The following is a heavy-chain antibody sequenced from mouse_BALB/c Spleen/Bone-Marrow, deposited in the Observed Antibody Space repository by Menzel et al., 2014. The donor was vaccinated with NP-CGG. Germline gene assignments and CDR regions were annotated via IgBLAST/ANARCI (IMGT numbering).Heavy chain of an antibody. CDR3: ARVYGWYFDV. J-gene: IGHJ1*01. Sequence: EVQGVESGGGLVQPGGSLKLSCAASGFTFSSYGMSWVRQTPDKRLELVATINNNGGSTYYPDSVKGQFTISRDNAKNTLYLQMSSLKSEDTAMYYCARVYGWYFDVLGAGTTGTVSS. CDR1: GFTFSSYG. D-gene: IGHD1-1*01. V-gene: IGHV5-6-3*01. CDR2: INNNGGST.